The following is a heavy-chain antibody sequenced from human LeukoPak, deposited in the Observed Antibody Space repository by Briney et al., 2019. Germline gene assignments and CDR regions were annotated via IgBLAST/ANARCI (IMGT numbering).Heavy chain of an antibody. V-gene: IGHV1-2*02. D-gene: IGHD3-22*01. CDR3: ARRYCDSSGYYRQYYYYYMDV. Sequence: ASVKVSCKASGYTFTGYYMHWVRQAPGQGLEWMGWINPNSGGTNYAQKFQGRVTMTRDTSISTAYMELRSLRSEDTAVYYCARRYCDSSGYYRQYYYYYMDVWGKGTTVTISS. CDR1: GYTFTGYY. CDR2: INPNSGGT. J-gene: IGHJ6*03.